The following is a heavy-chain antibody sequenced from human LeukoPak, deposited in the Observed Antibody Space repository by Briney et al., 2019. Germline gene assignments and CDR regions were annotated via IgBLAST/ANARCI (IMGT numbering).Heavy chain of an antibody. CDR2: ISSNGGST. CDR3: ARDGDGNYSDY. CDR1: GFTFSSYA. D-gene: IGHD7-27*01. V-gene: IGHV3-64*01. Sequence: QPGGSLRLSCAASGFTFSSYAMHWVRQAPGKGLEYVSAISSNGGSTYYANSVKGRFTISRDNSKNTLYLQMGSLRAEDMAVYYCARDGDGNYSDYWGQGTLVTVSS. J-gene: IGHJ4*02.